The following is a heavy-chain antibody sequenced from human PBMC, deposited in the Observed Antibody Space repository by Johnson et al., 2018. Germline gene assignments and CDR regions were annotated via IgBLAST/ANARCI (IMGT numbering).Heavy chain of an antibody. CDR3: ARFPLPGYSNSEGRYYYPMDV. V-gene: IGHV4-4*07. J-gene: IGHJ6*02. CDR1: GVSMSSYY. CDR2: VSTTGNT. D-gene: IGHD4-11*01. Sequence: QVQLQESGPGLVKPSETLSLTCTVSGVSMSSYYWNWIRQPSGRGLEWIGRVSTTGNTDQNPTLTSRVTMSIDTSQNQFYLKLTSVTAAVTAIYYCARFPLPGYSNSEGRYYYPMDVWGQGTTVTVSS.